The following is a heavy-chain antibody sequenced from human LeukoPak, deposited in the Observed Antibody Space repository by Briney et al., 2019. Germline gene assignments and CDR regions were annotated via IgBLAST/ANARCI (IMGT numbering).Heavy chain of an antibody. V-gene: IGHV1-18*04. J-gene: IGHJ4*02. Sequence: ASVKVSCKASGYRFTSYGVSWVRQAPGQGLEWMGWINTYNGNTNYAQKFQGRVTMTTDTSTTTAYMELRSLRSDDTAVYYCARDARDDYDPASDYWGQGTLVTVSS. CDR2: INTYNGNT. CDR1: GYRFTSYG. CDR3: ARDARDDYDPASDY. D-gene: IGHD3-22*01.